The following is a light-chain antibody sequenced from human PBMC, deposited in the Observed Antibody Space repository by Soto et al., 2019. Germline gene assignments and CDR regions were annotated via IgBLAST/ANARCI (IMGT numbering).Light chain of an antibody. CDR3: ASYTSGGTFV. V-gene: IGLV2-14*01. CDR1: SSDVGGYNY. CDR2: DVS. J-gene: IGLJ2*01. Sequence: QSVLTQPASVSGSPGQSITISCTGTSSDVGGYNYVSWYQQHPGKAPKLMIYDVSNRPSGISDRFSGSKSGNTASLTISGLQAEDETDYYCASYTSGGTFVFGGGTTLTAL.